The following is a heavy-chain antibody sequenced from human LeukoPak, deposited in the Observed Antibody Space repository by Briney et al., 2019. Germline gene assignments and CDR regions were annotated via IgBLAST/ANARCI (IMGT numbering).Heavy chain of an antibody. D-gene: IGHD3-22*01. V-gene: IGHV3-7*03. CDR1: GFTLSTYW. CDR2: IKGDGSEK. J-gene: IGHJ3*02. CDR3: AKDLPYDSSGYYYDVYCAFDI. Sequence: SGGSLRLSCAASGFTLSTYWMSWVRQAPGKGLEWVANIKGDGSEKYYVDSVKGRFTISRDNAKNSLYLQMNSLRAEDTAVYYCAKDLPYDSSGYYYDVYCAFDIWGQGTMVTVSS.